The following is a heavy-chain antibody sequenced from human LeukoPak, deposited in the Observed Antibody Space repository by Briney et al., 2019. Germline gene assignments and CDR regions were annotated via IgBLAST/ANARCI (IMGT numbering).Heavy chain of an antibody. CDR2: IYTSGST. V-gene: IGHV4-61*02. CDR3: ARDMGLAAAFDY. J-gene: IGHJ4*02. CDR1: GGSISSGGYY. Sequence: SETLSLTCTVSGGSISSGGYYWSWIRQPAGKGLEWIGRIYTSGSTNYNPSLKSRVTISLDTSKNQFSLKLSSVTAADTAVFYCARDMGLAAAFDYWGRGTLVTVSS. D-gene: IGHD6-13*01.